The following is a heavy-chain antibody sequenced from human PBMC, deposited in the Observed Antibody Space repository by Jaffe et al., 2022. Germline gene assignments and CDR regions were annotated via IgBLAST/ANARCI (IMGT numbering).Heavy chain of an antibody. J-gene: IGHJ3*02. Sequence: QVQLQESGPGLVKPSETLSLTCAVSGHSISSGYYWGWIRQPPGKGLEWIGSIYHSGSTYYNPSLKSRVTMSVDTSKNQFSLKLSSVTAADTAMYYCAIPGAHYDDYVMSGAFDIWGQGTMVTVS. D-gene: IGHD4-17*01. CDR2: IYHSGST. CDR1: GHSISSGYY. V-gene: IGHV4-38-2*01. CDR3: AIPGAHYDDYVMSGAFDI.